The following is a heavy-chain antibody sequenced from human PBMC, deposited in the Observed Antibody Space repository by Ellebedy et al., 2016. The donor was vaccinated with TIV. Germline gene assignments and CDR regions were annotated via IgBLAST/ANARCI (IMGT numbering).Heavy chain of an antibody. CDR3: ARRQFYMSDY. Sequence: GESLKISCAASGFTFSSYAMSWVRQAPGKGLEWVSAISGSGGSTYYADSVKGRFTISRDNSKNTLYLQMNSLRVEDTAVYYCARRQFYMSDYWGQGTLVTVSS. CDR1: GFTFSSYA. CDR2: ISGSGGST. D-gene: IGHD5-24*01. V-gene: IGHV3-23*01. J-gene: IGHJ4*02.